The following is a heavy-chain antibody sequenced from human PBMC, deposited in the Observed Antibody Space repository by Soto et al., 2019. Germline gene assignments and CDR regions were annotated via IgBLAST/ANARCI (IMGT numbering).Heavy chain of an antibody. Sequence: QVQLVQSGAEVTKPGASVKVSCKASGYIFTAYSMHWVRQAPGQGLEWMGVVNPSGGYTNYAQKSQGRITMTRDTSTSTVYIDLSSLTSEDTAVYYCAREENFSDGSCFSEYFQRWGQGTLVTVAS. D-gene: IGHD2-15*01. CDR3: AREENFSDGSCFSEYFQR. CDR2: VNPSGGYT. CDR1: GYIFTAYS. J-gene: IGHJ1*01. V-gene: IGHV1-46*01.